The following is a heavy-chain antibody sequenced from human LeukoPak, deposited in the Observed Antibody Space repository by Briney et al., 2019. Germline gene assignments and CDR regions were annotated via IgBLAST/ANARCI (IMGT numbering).Heavy chain of an antibody. J-gene: IGHJ4*02. D-gene: IGHD1-26*01. V-gene: IGHV4-39*07. CDR2: IYYSGST. CDR3: ARELSGSSTWD. Sequence: PSETLSLTCTVSGGSISSSSYYWGWIRQPPGKGLEWIGSIYYSGSTYYKPSLKSRATISVDTSKNQFSLKLRPVTAADTAVYFCARELSGSSTWDWGQGTLVTVSS. CDR1: GGSISSSSYY.